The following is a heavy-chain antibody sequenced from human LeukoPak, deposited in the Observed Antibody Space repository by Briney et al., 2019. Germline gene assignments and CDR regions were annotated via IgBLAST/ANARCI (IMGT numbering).Heavy chain of an antibody. Sequence: GGSLRLSCAASGFTFSSYAMTWVRQAPGKGLEWVSAINNGGDDTIYTDSVRGRFTISRGNSKNTLYLQMNSLRADDTAVYFCAKGGSYAPLDSWGQGTLVTVSS. CDR1: GFTFSSYA. CDR2: INNGGDDT. D-gene: IGHD1-26*01. J-gene: IGHJ4*02. V-gene: IGHV3-23*01. CDR3: AKGGSYAPLDS.